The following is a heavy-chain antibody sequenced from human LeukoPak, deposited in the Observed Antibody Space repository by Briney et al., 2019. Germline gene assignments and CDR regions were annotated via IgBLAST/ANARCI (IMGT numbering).Heavy chain of an antibody. V-gene: IGHV1-69*04. Sequence: ASVKVSCKASGDTFSSYTISWVRQAPGQGLEWMGRIIPILGIANYAQKFQGRVTITADKSTSTAYMELSSLRSEDTAVYYCARDKAYGSGSYYNCAFDIWGQGTMVTVSS. CDR1: GDTFSSYT. CDR2: IIPILGIA. D-gene: IGHD3-10*01. CDR3: ARDKAYGSGSYYNCAFDI. J-gene: IGHJ3*02.